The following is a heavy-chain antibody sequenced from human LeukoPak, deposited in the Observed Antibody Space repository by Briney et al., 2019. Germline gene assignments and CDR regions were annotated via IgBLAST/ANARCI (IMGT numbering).Heavy chain of an antibody. V-gene: IGHV1-2*02. D-gene: IGHD6-6*01. Sequence: ASVKVSCKASGYTFTGYYMHWVRQAPGRGLEWMGWINPNSGGTNYAQKFQGRVTMTRDTSISTAYMELSRLRSDDTAVYYCHGVWQLPARDWFDPWGQGTLVTVSS. CDR2: INPNSGGT. CDR1: GYTFTGYY. J-gene: IGHJ5*02. CDR3: HGVWQLPARDWFDP.